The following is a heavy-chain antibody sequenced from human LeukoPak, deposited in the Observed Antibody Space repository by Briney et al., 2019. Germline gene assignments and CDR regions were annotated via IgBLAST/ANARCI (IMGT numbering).Heavy chain of an antibody. CDR1: GGSFSGYY. CDR3: ARRIGPRNDYRVLYYFDY. V-gene: IGHV4-34*01. Sequence: PSETLSLTCAVYGGSFSGYYWSWIRQPPGKGLEWIGEINHSGSTNYNPSLKSRVTISVDTSKNQFSLKLSSVTAADTAVYYCARRIGPRNDYRVLYYFDYWGQGTLVTVSS. J-gene: IGHJ4*02. D-gene: IGHD4-11*01. CDR2: INHSGST.